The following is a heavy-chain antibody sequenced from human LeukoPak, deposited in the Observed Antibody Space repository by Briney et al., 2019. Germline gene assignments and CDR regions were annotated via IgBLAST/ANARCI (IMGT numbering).Heavy chain of an antibody. Sequence: SETLSLTCTVSGGSLSSGGYYWSWIRQHPGKGLEWIGYIYYSGSTYYNPSLKSRVTISVDTSKNQFSLKLSSVTAADTAVYYCAREGVDTAMAETDDAFDIWGQGTMVTVSS. CDR1: GGSLSSGGYY. CDR2: IYYSGST. CDR3: AREGVDTAMAETDDAFDI. J-gene: IGHJ3*02. V-gene: IGHV4-31*03. D-gene: IGHD5-18*01.